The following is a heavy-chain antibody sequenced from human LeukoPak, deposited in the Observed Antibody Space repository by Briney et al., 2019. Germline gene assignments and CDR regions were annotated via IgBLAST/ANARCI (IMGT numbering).Heavy chain of an antibody. CDR3: ARERIAAAGVFDY. CDR1: GFTFSDYY. CDR2: ISSSSSYT. J-gene: IGHJ4*02. D-gene: IGHD6-13*01. V-gene: IGHV3-11*06. Sequence: PGRSLRLSCAASGFTFSDYYMSWIRQAPGKGLEWVSYISSSSSYTNYADSVKGRFTISRDNAKNSLYLQMNSLRAEDTAVYYCARERIAAAGVFDYWGQGTLVTVSS.